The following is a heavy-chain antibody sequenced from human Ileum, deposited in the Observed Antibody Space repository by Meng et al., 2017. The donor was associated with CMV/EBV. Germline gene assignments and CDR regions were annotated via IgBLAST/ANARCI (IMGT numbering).Heavy chain of an antibody. CDR3: ARNVGFYSSQIAY. CDR1: GGSTTSSTYY. V-gene: IGHV4-39*07. CDR2: VYYSGTT. D-gene: IGHD3-3*01. J-gene: IGHJ4*02. Sequence: LQLQESGPGLVKPSETPSLTCTASGGSTTSSTYYWGWIRQSPGKGLEWIGSVYYSGTTYYNPSLKSRVNMSIDTSKNRFSLKLSSATAADTAVYYCARNVGFYSSQIAYWGQGALVTVSS.